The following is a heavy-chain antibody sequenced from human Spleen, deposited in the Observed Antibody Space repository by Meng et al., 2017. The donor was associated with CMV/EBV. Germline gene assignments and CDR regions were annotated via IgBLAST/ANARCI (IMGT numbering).Heavy chain of an antibody. CDR2: IGVHNGNT. V-gene: IGHV1-18*01. CDR3: ATMTA. Sequence: ASVKVSCKASTYSFTRYYISWVRQAPGQGFEWMGWIGVHNGNTNYAQKFQGRVTVTTDASTSTTYMELRSLRSDDTALYYCATMTAWGQGTLVTVSS. J-gene: IGHJ5*02. CDR1: TYSFTRYY. D-gene: IGHD3-22*01.